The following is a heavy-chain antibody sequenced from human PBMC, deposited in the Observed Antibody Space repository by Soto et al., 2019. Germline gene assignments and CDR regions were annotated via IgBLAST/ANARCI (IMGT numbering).Heavy chain of an antibody. CDR2: IHYNGNT. Sequence: PSETLSLTCTVSGDSISSYSWSWIRQPPGKGLEWTGNIHYNGNTKYSPSLTSRVTISVDTSKNQFSLKLSSVTAADTAVYYCARHRYSYGVYYFDYLGQGNLVTGSS. CDR1: GDSISSYS. V-gene: IGHV4-59*08. J-gene: IGHJ4*02. D-gene: IGHD5-18*01. CDR3: ARHRYSYGVYYFDY.